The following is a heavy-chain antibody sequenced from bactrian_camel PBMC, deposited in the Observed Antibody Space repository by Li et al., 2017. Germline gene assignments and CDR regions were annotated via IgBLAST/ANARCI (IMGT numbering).Heavy chain of an antibody. D-gene: IGHD1*01. CDR2: SNTDGRT. J-gene: IGHJ4*01. V-gene: IGHV3S40*01. Sequence: VQLVESGGGLVQSGGSLTLTCVASGFAISKHGMSWVRRPPGKDLEYVATSNTDGRTRYRESVEGRFTISRDNAKNTVDLQMNSLKPDDTAVYYCAATGQMLSVAGCRTQGTQVTVS. CDR1: GFAISKHG.